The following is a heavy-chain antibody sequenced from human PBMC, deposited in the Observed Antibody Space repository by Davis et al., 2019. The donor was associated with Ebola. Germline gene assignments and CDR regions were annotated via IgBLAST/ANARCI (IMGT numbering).Heavy chain of an antibody. D-gene: IGHD6-13*01. CDR2: IYYSGST. CDR1: GGSVSSGSYY. V-gene: IGHV4-61*01. J-gene: IGHJ4*02. CDR3: ARGQYTSSWRGFYFDY. Sequence: SETLSLTCTVSGGSVSSGSYYWSWIRQPPGKGLEWIGYIYYSGSTNYNPSLKSRVTISVDTSKNQFSLKLSSVTAADTAVYYCARGQYTSSWRGFYFDYWGQGTLVTVSS.